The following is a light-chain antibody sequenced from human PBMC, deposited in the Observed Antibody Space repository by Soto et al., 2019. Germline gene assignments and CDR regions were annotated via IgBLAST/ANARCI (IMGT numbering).Light chain of an antibody. CDR3: QHYKSDSEA. CDR2: KAS. CDR1: QAVXSG. V-gene: IGKV1-5*03. Sequence: IPLTKSASALSGSGGDRGTITCRASQAVXSGLAWYQQKPGKAPKFLXDKASTLKSGGPSRLSGSGSGTEFTLTISSLQPDYFANYYCQHYKSDSEAFGQGTKVDIK. J-gene: IGKJ1*01.